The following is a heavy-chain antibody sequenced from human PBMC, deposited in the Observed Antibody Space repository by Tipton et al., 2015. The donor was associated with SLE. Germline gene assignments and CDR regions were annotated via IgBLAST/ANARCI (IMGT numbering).Heavy chain of an antibody. CDR2: INHSGST. CDR3: ARGTVVGSLDY. V-gene: IGHV4-34*01. Sequence: TLSLTCAVYGGSFSGYYWSWIRQPPGKGLEWIGEINHSGSTNYNPSLKSRVTISVDTYKNQFSLKLSSVTAADTAVYYCARGTVVGSLDYWGQGTLVTVSS. CDR1: GGSFSGYY. J-gene: IGHJ4*02. D-gene: IGHD2-2*01.